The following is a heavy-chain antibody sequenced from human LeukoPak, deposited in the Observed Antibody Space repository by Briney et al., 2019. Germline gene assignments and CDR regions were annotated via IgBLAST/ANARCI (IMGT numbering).Heavy chain of an antibody. CDR3: ARQQYCSGGSCYEAVY. CDR1: GYSFTSYW. V-gene: IGHV5-10-1*01. Sequence: GESLKISCKGSGYSFTSYWISWVRQMPGKGPEWMGRIDPSDSYTNYSPSFQGHVTISADKSISTAYLQWSILKASDTAMYYCARQQYCSGGSCYEAVYWGQGTLVTVSS. CDR2: IDPSDSYT. J-gene: IGHJ4*02. D-gene: IGHD2-15*01.